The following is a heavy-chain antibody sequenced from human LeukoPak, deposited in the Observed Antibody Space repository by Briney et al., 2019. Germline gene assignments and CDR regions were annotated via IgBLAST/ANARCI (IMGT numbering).Heavy chain of an antibody. CDR2: IYYSGST. Sequence: PSETLSLTCTVSGGSNSSSSYYWGWILQPPGKGLEWIGSIYYSGSTYYNPSLKSRVTISVDTSKNQFSLKLSSVTAADTAVYYCARDDSSSPQYYGMDVWGQGTTVTISS. CDR1: GGSNSSSSYY. V-gene: IGHV4-39*07. J-gene: IGHJ6*02. D-gene: IGHD6-6*01. CDR3: ARDDSSSPQYYGMDV.